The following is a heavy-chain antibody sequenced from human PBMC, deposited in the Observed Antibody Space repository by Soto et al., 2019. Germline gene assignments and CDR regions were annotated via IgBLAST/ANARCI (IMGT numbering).Heavy chain of an antibody. CDR1: GVSITTNGYS. CDR3: ATYTAFAKYYFDY. Sequence: SETLSLTCAVSGVSITTNGYSWSWIRQPPGKGLEWIGYIYPSGTIFYNPSLNSRVTISADTSNNQFSLKLTSVTAAVTAVYFCATYTAFAKYYFDYWGRGTRATVS. J-gene: IGHJ4*02. V-gene: IGHV4-30-2*01. D-gene: IGHD3-16*01. CDR2: IYPSGTI.